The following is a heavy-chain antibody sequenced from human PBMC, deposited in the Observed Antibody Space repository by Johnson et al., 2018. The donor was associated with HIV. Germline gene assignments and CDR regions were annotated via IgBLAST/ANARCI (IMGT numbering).Heavy chain of an antibody. D-gene: IGHD2-2*02. CDR2: IYTADNR. J-gene: IGHJ3*02. CDR1: GFTVSTNY. V-gene: IGHV3-66*02. Sequence: EMQLVESGGDLVRPGGSLRLSCAASGFTVSTNYMNWVRQAPGKGLEWVSVIYTADNRNYADSVKGRFSISRDNSKNTVYLQMHSLRPEDTAVYYCATIWPGNFAFDIWGQGTVVTVSS. CDR3: ATIWPGNFAFDI.